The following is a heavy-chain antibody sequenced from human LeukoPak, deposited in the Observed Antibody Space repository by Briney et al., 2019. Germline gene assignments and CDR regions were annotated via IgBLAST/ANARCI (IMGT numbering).Heavy chain of an antibody. D-gene: IGHD1-26*01. V-gene: IGHV3-33*01. CDR1: GFTFSSYG. J-gene: IGHJ4*02. Sequence: GGSLRLSCAASGFTFSSYGMHWVRQAPGKGLEWVAVIWYDGSNKYYADSVKGRFTISRDNSKNTLYLQMNSLRAEDTAVYYCARAYSGSYYGGFLDYWGQGTLVTVSS. CDR2: IWYDGSNK. CDR3: ARAYSGSYYGGFLDY.